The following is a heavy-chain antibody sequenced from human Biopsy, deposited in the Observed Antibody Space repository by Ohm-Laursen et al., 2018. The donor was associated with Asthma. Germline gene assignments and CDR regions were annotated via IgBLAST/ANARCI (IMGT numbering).Heavy chain of an antibody. Sequence: SLRLSCAASGFVFSQCGMHWVRQGPGKGLEWVAHVSSDGHDKYYEDSVKGRFTISRDNSRNRLYLQINRLTVEDSAAYFCARQSGQDYDDTSAFDAWGQGTKVAVSS. CDR2: VSSDGHDK. J-gene: IGHJ3*01. D-gene: IGHD3-22*01. CDR3: ARQSGQDYDDTSAFDA. CDR1: GFVFSQCG. V-gene: IGHV3-30*03.